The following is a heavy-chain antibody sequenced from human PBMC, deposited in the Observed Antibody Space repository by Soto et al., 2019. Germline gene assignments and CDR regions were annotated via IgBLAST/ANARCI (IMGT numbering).Heavy chain of an antibody. Sequence: QVTVKESGPVLVKPTETLTLTCTVSGFSLSNAGLGVSWIRQPPGKALEWLAHIFSNDEKSYRTSLKSMLTISKDTSKSQVVLTMTNMDPVDTATYYCASTYSTSWYWFDPWGQGTLVTVSS. V-gene: IGHV2-26*04. J-gene: IGHJ5*02. CDR3: ASTYSTSWYWFDP. D-gene: IGHD6-13*01. CDR2: IFSNDEK. CDR1: GFSLSNAGLG.